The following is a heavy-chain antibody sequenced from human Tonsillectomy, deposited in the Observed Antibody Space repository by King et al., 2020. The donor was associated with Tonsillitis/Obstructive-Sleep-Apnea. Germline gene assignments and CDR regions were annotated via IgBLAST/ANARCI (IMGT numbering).Heavy chain of an antibody. CDR1: GFTFSSYS. J-gene: IGHJ4*02. CDR2: ITSYI. D-gene: IGHD1-26*01. Sequence: VQLVESGGGLVRPGGSLRLSCTASGFTFSSYSMSWVRQAPGKGLEWVSSITSYIYYADSVKGRFTISRDNAKNSLYLQMNSLRAEETAVYYCARGRSSWESDFAYWGQGTLVTVSS. CDR3: ARGRSSWESDFAY. V-gene: IGHV3-21*01.